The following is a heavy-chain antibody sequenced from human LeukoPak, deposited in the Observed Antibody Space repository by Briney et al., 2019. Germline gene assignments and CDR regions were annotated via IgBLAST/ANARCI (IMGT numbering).Heavy chain of an antibody. Sequence: GGSLRLSCAVSGFTVNDNYMSWVRQAPGKGLQWVSVVYPDGRTYYADSVKGRFTISRDNSRNTLLLQLNSLRADDTAVYYCARTNPAYADYDYWGQGTLVTVSS. V-gene: IGHV3-53*01. CDR1: GFTVNDNY. CDR3: ARTNPAYADYDY. J-gene: IGHJ4*02. CDR2: VYPDGRT. D-gene: IGHD2-2*01.